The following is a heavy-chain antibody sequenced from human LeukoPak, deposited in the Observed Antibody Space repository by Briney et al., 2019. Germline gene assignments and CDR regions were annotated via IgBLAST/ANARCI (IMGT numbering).Heavy chain of an antibody. CDR1: GGSISSGTYH. CDR3: AGRVGASIWTGMHF. D-gene: IGHD1-26*01. CDR2: IHYSGST. V-gene: IGHV4-39*01. J-gene: IGHJ4*02. Sequence: PSEPLSLNCTVSGGSISSGTYHWGWVRQPPGKGLEWIGNIHYSGSTYYNPSLKSPVTISVDTSKNQFSLQLSSVTAADTAVYYCAGRVGASIWTGMHFWGQGTLVTVSS.